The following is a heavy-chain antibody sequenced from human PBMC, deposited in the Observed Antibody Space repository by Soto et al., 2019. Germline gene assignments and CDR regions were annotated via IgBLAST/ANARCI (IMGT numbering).Heavy chain of an antibody. Sequence: QGHLQESGPGLVKPSGTLSLTCAVSGGSLSSNNWWSWVRQPPGKGLEWIGEIYHSGITNYNPSLKSRVTMTVDKSNNQFYLRLTPVTAADTAVYYCAKNPGQSDTPCWENYWGPGTLVTVSS. CDR3: AKNPGQSDTPCWENY. V-gene: IGHV4-4*02. CDR2: IYHSGIT. J-gene: IGHJ4*02. D-gene: IGHD2-15*01. CDR1: GGSLSSNNW.